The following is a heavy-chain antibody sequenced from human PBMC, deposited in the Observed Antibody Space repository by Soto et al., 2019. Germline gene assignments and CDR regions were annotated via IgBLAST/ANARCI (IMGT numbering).Heavy chain of an antibody. D-gene: IGHD5-12*01. CDR2: ISYSGTT. V-gene: IGHV4-59*01. J-gene: IGHJ4*02. CDR1: GDSIRGDY. Sequence: SETLSLTCTASGDSIRGDYWSWIRQPPGKRLEWIAYISYSGTTKYNPSLKSRVTMSVDTSKNQFSLKLISVTAADTAKYFCAREGNLGRWLQPLDFWGQGTLVTVSS. CDR3: AREGNLGRWLQPLDF.